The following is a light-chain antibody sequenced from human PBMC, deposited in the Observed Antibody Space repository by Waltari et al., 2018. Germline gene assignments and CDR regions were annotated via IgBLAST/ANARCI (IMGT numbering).Light chain of an antibody. V-gene: IGLV2-11*01. CDR1: SSDVGGYNY. CDR3: CSYAPNYHYV. Sequence: QSALTQPRSVSGSPGQSVTISCTGTSSDVGGYNYVPWYQQHPGEAPKLMIYDVTKRPSGVPDRFSGSKSGNTASLTISGLQGEDEADYYCCSYAPNYHYVFGTGTKVTVL. CDR2: DVT. J-gene: IGLJ1*01.